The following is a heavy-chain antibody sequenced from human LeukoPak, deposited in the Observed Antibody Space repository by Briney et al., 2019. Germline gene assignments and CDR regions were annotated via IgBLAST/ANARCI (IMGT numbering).Heavy chain of an antibody. CDR1: GFIFSNYG. CDR3: AKDDYGDYEGPDC. J-gene: IGHJ4*02. V-gene: IGHV3-30*02. D-gene: IGHD4-17*01. CDR2: IRYHGNYI. Sequence: GGSLRLSGGTSGFIFSNYGMHGCRQSPGKGLEWVAFIRYHGNYIHYADSVKGRFTISRDNSKNTMYLQMDSLRAEDTAIYYCAKDDYGDYEGPDCWGQGTLVTVSS.